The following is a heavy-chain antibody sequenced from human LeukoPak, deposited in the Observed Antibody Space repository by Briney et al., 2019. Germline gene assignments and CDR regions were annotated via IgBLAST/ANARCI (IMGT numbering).Heavy chain of an antibody. CDR2: IYYSGST. D-gene: IGHD2-15*01. J-gene: IGHJ6*03. Sequence: PSETLSLTCTVSGGSISSYYWSWIRQPPGKGLEWIGDIYYSGSTNYNPSLKSRVTISVDTSKNQFSLKLSSVTAADTAVYYCARTPNVYYYYMDVWGKGTTVTVSS. CDR3: ARTPNVYYYYMDV. CDR1: GGSISSYY. V-gene: IGHV4-59*01.